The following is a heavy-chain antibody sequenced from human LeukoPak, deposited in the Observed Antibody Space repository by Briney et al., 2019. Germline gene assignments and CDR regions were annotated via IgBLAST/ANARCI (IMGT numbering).Heavy chain of an antibody. V-gene: IGHV3-74*01. J-gene: IGHJ4*02. D-gene: IGHD3-10*01. CDR3: ARGSGLEFGESQGGY. CDR2: ISSDGSLT. CDR1: EFSFSTYW. Sequence: GGSLRLSCAASEFSFSTYWMHWVRQAPGKGLMWVLRISSDGSLTKYADSVKGRFTISRDNAKNTVYLQMNSLRAEDTAVYYCARGSGLEFGESQGGYWGQGTLVTVSS.